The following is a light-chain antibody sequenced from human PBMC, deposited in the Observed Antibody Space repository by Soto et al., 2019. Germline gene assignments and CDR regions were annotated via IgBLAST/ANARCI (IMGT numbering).Light chain of an antibody. Sequence: SYELTQPPSVSVAPGKTARITCGGNNIGSKSVHWYQQKPGQAPVLVIYYDSDRPSGIPERFSGSNSGNTATLTISRVEAGDEADYYCQAWDSSSDHPGVFGGGTQLTVL. CDR2: YDS. CDR1: NIGSKS. CDR3: QAWDSSSDHPGV. J-gene: IGLJ2*01. V-gene: IGLV3-21*04.